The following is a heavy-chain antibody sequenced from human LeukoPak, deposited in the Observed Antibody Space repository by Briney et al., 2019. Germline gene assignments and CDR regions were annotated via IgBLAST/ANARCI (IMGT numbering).Heavy chain of an antibody. D-gene: IGHD2-2*01. V-gene: IGHV1-69*13. CDR3: ARVRVGGRYCSSTSCYYWFDP. Sequence: SVKVSCKASGYTFTGYYMLWVRQAPGQGLEWMGGIIPIFGTANYAQKFQGRVTITADESTSTAYMELSSLRSEDTAVYYCARVRVGGRYCSSTSCYYWFDPWGQGTLVTVSS. J-gene: IGHJ5*02. CDR2: IIPIFGTA. CDR1: GYTFTGYY.